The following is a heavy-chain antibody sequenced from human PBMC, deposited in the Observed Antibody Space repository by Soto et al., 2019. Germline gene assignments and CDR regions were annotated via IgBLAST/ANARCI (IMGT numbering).Heavy chain of an antibody. V-gene: IGHV4-31*03. D-gene: IGHD2-2*01. Sequence: SETLSLTCTVSGGSINSGGYYWSWIRQHPGKGLEWIGYIYYSGSTYYNPSLKSRVTISVDTSKNQFSLKLSSVTAADTAVYYCARDHQESPIGYGVDVWGQGTTVTVSS. CDR2: IYYSGST. J-gene: IGHJ6*02. CDR3: ARDHQESPIGYGVDV. CDR1: GGSINSGGYY.